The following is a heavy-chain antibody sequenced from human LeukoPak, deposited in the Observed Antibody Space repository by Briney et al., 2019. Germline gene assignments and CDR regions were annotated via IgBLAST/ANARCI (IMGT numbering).Heavy chain of an antibody. CDR2: IYYSGST. CDR3: ARERGSSVDFDY. V-gene: IGHV4-59*01. CDR1: GGSISSYY. D-gene: IGHD6-6*01. Sequence: PSETLSLTCTVSGGSISSYYWSWIRQPPGKGLEWIGYIYYSGSTNYNPSLKSRVTISVDTSKNQFSLKLSSVSAADTAVYYCARERGSSVDFDYWGQGTLVTVSS. J-gene: IGHJ4*02.